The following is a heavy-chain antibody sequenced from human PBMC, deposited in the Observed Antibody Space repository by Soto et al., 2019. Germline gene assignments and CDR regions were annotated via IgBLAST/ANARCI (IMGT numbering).Heavy chain of an antibody. J-gene: IGHJ4*02. V-gene: IGHV3-23*01. CDR2: ISAGGGSP. Sequence: GGSLRLSCAASGFIFNNYAMSWVRQAPGKGLEWVSFISAGGGSPNYADSVKGRFTISRDNSKNMVYLQMNSLRAEDTAVYYCAKDGDFYEFVTGYYLTGHYFDYWGQGTPVTVSS. D-gene: IGHD3-9*01. CDR1: GFIFNNYA. CDR3: AKDGDFYEFVTGYYLTGHYFDY.